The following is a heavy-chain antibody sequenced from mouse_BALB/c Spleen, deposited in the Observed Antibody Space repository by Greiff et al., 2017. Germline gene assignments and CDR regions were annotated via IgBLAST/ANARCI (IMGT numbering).Heavy chain of an antibody. Sequence: EVQLQESGPELVKPGASVKMSCKASGYTFTSYVMHWVKQKPGQGLEWIGYINPYNDGTKYNEKFKGKATLTSDKSSSTAYMELSSLTSEDSAVYYCARRRNYYAMDYWGQGTSVTVSS. CDR2: INPYNDGT. J-gene: IGHJ4*01. CDR3: ARRRNYYAMDY. CDR1: GYTFTSYV. V-gene: IGHV1-14*01.